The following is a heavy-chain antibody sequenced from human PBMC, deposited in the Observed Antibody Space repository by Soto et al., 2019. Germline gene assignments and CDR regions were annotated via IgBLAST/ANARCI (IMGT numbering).Heavy chain of an antibody. Sequence: PGESLKISCKGSGYSFTTYWIGWVRQMPGKGLEWMGIIYPGDSDTRYSPSFQGQVTISADKSISTAYLQWSSLKASDTAMYYCARSHCISTSCPPYYYYGMDVWGQGTTVTVSS. CDR3: ARSHCISTSCPPYYYYGMDV. J-gene: IGHJ6*02. CDR2: IYPGDSDT. V-gene: IGHV5-51*01. D-gene: IGHD2-2*01. CDR1: GYSFTTYW.